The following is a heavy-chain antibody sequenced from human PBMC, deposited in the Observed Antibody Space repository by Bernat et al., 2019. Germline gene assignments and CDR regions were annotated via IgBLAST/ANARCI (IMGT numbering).Heavy chain of an antibody. V-gene: IGHV3-23*01. D-gene: IGHD3-22*01. CDR3: ALTRYYYDTSGFSSNYLDY. CDR2: ISGKGEST. CDR1: GFTFSSYA. J-gene: IGHJ4*02. Sequence: EVQLLESGGGLIQPGGSLRLSCVASGFTFSSYAMSWVRQAPGKGLEWVSTISGKGESTSYADSVKGRFTISRDKSKNTLYLQMNSLRAEDTAVYYCALTRYYYDTSGFSSNYLDYWGQGTLVTVSS.